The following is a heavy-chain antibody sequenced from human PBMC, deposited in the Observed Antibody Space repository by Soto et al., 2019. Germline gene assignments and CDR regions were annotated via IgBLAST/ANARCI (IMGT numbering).Heavy chain of an antibody. D-gene: IGHD3-16*01. J-gene: IGHJ4*02. CDR3: AGGRGGGYRPADY. Sequence: QVQLVESGGGVVQPGRSLRLSCAASGFTFSSYAMHWVRQAPGKGLEWVAVISYDGSNKYYADSVKGRFTISRDNSKNPLELQMERVSGEETAGYYGAGGRGGGYRPADYWGQGTLVTVSS. CDR1: GFTFSSYA. V-gene: IGHV3-30-3*01. CDR2: ISYDGSNK.